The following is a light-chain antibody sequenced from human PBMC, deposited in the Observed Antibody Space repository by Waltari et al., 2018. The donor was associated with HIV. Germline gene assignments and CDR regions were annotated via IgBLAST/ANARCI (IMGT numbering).Light chain of an antibody. CDR3: AAWDDSLNGWV. J-gene: IGLJ3*02. CDR1: SSNIGSNT. CDR2: SNN. V-gene: IGLV1-44*01. Sequence: QSVLTQPPSASGTPGQRVTISCSGSSSNIGSNTVNWYQQLPGRAPKLLIYSNNQRPSVVPDRFSGSKSGTSASLAISGLQSEDEADYYCAAWDDSLNGWVFGGGTKLTVL.